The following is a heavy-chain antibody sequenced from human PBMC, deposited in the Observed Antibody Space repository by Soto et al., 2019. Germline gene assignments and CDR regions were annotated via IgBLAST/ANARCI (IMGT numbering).Heavy chain of an antibody. CDR2: INPNSGGT. J-gene: IGHJ5*02. V-gene: IGHV1-2*04. Sequence: QVQLVQSGAEVKKPGASVKVSCKASGYTFTGYYVHWVRQAPGQGLEWMGWINPNSGGTSYAQKFQVWVTITRDTSSSTAYMELSRLRSDDTAMYYCARVKDGDYRNGFDPWGQGTLVTVSS. CDR1: GYTFTGYY. D-gene: IGHD4-17*01. CDR3: ARVKDGDYRNGFDP.